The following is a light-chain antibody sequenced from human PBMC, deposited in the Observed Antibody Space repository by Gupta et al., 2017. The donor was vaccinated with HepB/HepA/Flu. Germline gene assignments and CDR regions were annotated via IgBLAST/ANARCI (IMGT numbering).Light chain of an antibody. V-gene: IGKV1-9*01. CDR1: QGISSY. CDR2: AAS. Sequence: DIQLTQSPSFLSASVGDRVTITCRASQGISSYLAWYQQKPGKAPKLLIYAASTLQSGVPSRFSGSGSGTEFTLTISSRQPEDFATYYCQQHNSYPLCTFGQGTKMEIK. CDR3: QQHNSYPLCT. J-gene: IGKJ2*02.